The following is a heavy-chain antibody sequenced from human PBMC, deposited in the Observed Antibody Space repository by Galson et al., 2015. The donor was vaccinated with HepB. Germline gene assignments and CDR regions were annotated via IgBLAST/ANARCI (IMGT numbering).Heavy chain of an antibody. CDR1: GFTFSSYS. CDR2: ISSSSSTI. D-gene: IGHD3-22*01. Sequence: SLRLSCAASGFTFSSYSMNWVRQAPGKGLEWVSYISSSSSTIYYADSVKGRFTISRDNAKNSLYLHMNSLRDEDTAVYYCARHSDSCVLRLDYWGEGTLVTGSS. CDR3: ARHSDSCVLRLDY. J-gene: IGHJ4*02. V-gene: IGHV3-48*02.